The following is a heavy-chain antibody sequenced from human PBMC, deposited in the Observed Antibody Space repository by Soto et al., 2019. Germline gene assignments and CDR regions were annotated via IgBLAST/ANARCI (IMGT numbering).Heavy chain of an antibody. Sequence: PGASLKISCMGSGYNFSSPWIAWVRQKPGQGLGWIGIVYPGDANTRYSPSFQGQVTMAAVKSIDTVFLQWSSLKSSDTAIYYCAKAEVLEIGGRGTMGTV. CDR2: VYPGDANT. CDR1: GYNFSSPW. CDR3: AKAEVLEI. D-gene: IGHD6-25*01. J-gene: IGHJ3*02. V-gene: IGHV5-51*01.